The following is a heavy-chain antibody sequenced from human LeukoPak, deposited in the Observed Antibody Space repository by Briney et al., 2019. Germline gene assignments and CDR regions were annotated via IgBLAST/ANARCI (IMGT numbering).Heavy chain of an antibody. CDR2: INPSIGTT. D-gene: IGHD1-26*01. V-gene: IGHV1-46*01. CDR1: GYTFTNYY. Sequence: ASVKVSCKASGYTFTNYYIHWVRQAPGQGLEWMGIINPSIGTTSYAQKFQGGITMTRDTSTSTVYMELSSLRSEDTAVYYCAKIEGASNGYFDYWGQGTLVTVSS. J-gene: IGHJ4*02. CDR3: AKIEGASNGYFDY.